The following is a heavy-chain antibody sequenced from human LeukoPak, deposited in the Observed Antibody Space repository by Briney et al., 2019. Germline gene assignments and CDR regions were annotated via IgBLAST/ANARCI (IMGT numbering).Heavy chain of an antibody. CDR2: NNHSGST. D-gene: IGHD3-10*01. J-gene: IGHJ5*02. CDR3: ARGGVYYYGSGSHNWFDP. Sequence: SETLSLTCAVYGGHFSGYYWSWIRQPPGKGLEWIGENNHSGSTNYNPSLKSRVTISVDTSKKQFSLKLSSVTAADTAVYYCARGGVYYYGSGSHNWFDPWGQGTLVTVSS. V-gene: IGHV4-34*01. CDR1: GGHFSGYY.